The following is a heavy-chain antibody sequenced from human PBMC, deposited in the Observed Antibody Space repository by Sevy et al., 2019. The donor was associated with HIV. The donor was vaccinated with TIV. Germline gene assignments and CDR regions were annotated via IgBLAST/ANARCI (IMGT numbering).Heavy chain of an antibody. CDR3: AKGSRATGSAFDI. CDR2: ISHDGSLK. D-gene: IGHD2-15*01. CDR1: GFIFTNYG. Sequence: GGSLRLSCAASGFIFTNYGMHWVRQAPGKGLEWVAVISHDGSLKYEADSVRGRVTISRDSSKNTVSLQMNSLRLEDTAVYYCAKGSRATGSAFDIWGQGTMVTVSS. V-gene: IGHV3-30*18. J-gene: IGHJ3*02.